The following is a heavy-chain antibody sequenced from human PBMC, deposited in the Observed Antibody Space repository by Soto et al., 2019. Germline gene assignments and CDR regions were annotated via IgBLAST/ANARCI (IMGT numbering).Heavy chain of an antibody. V-gene: IGHV4-59*01. CDR2: IYYSGST. J-gene: IGHJ5*02. D-gene: IGHD6-19*01. CDR1: VGSISSYY. CDR3: AREPIAVAGTWFDP. Sequence: SETLSLTCTVSVGSISSYYWSWIRQPPGKGLEWIGYIYYSGSTDYNPSLKSRVTISVDTSKNQFSLKLSSVTAADTAVYYCAREPIAVAGTWFDPWGQGTLVTVSS.